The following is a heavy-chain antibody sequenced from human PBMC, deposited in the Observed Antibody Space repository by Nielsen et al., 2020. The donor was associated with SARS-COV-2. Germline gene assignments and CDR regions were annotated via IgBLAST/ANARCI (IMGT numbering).Heavy chain of an antibody. CDR2: ISYDGSNK. CDR3: ASSDDIIVVPPLDS. J-gene: IGHJ4*02. Sequence: GGSLRLSCAASGFSFSSFGMNWVRQAPGKGLEWVAVISYDGSNKYYTDSVKGRFTISRDNSKKTLYLQMNSLRTEDTAVYYCASSDDIIVVPPLDSWGQGTLVTVSS. CDR1: GFSFSSFG. V-gene: IGHV3-30*03. D-gene: IGHD2-2*01.